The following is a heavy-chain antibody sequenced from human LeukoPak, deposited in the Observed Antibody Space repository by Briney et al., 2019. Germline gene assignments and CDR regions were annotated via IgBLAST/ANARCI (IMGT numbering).Heavy chain of an antibody. Sequence: GASVKVSCKASGGTFSSYAISWVRQAPGQGLEWMGGIIPIFGTANYAQKFQGRVTITADKSTSTAYMELSSLRSEDTAVYYCARRRRSGYSYGHDYWGQGTLVTVSS. CDR3: ARRRRSGYSYGHDY. D-gene: IGHD5-18*01. V-gene: IGHV1-69*06. CDR1: GGTFSSYA. J-gene: IGHJ4*02. CDR2: IIPIFGTA.